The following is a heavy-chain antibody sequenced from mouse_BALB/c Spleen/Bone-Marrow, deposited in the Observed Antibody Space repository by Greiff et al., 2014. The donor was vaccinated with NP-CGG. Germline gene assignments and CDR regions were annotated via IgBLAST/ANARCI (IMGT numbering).Heavy chain of an antibody. CDR2: IDPANGNT. CDR3: ASYYYGSSGFAY. J-gene: IGHJ3*01. V-gene: IGHV14-3*02. D-gene: IGHD1-1*01. Sequence: EVQVVESGAELVKPGASVKLSCTASGFNIKDTYMHWVKQRPEQGLEWIGRIDPANGNTKYDPKFQGKATIAADTSSNTAYLQLSSLTSEDTAVYYCASYYYGSSGFAYWGQGTPVTVSA. CDR1: GFNIKDTY.